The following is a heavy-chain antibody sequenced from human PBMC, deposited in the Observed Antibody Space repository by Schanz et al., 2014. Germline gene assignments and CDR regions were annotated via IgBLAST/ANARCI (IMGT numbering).Heavy chain of an antibody. Sequence: VYLVESGGDLVKPGGSLRLSCAASGFIFSNSWMSWVRQAPGKGLEWVANIKQDGSEKYYADSVKGRFTISRDNAKNSLYLQMNSLRAEDTALYYCARPSDSSWYMDVWGKGTTVTVSS. V-gene: IGHV3-7*03. CDR2: IKQDGSEK. CDR3: ARPSDSSWYMDV. D-gene: IGHD2-21*02. J-gene: IGHJ6*03. CDR1: GFIFSNSW.